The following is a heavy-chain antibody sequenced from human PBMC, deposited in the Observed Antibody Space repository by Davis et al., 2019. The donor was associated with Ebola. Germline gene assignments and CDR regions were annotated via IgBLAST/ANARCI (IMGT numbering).Heavy chain of an antibody. CDR2: ISTNGETT. D-gene: IGHD2-15*01. J-gene: IGHJ4*02. CDR3: VKDRFTVVVVHGGFDF. Sequence: PGGSLRLSCSASGFTFSSYAMHWVRQAPGKGLESVSRISTNGETTYYAESVKGRFTISRDNSRDTLYLQMRSLRTEGTAVYYCVKDRFTVVVVHGGFDFWGQGTLVTVSS. CDR1: GFTFSSYA. V-gene: IGHV3-64D*06.